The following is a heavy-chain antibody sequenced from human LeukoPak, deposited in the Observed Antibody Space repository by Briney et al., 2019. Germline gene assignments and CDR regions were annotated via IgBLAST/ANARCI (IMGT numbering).Heavy chain of an antibody. Sequence: ASVKVSCKASGYTFTNYGVSWVRQAPGQGPEWMGWISPYNHNTNYAQNLQGRVTMTTETSTSTAYMELRSLRPDDTAVYYCARAPLVMDVWGKGTTVTVSS. J-gene: IGHJ6*03. CDR1: GYTFTNYG. V-gene: IGHV1-18*01. CDR3: ARAPLVMDV. CDR2: ISPYNHNT.